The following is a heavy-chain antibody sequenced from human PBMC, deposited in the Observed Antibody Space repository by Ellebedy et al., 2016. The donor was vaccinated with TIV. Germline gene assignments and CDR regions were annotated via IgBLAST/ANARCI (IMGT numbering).Heavy chain of an antibody. CDR1: GGSISGYF. J-gene: IGHJ6*02. CDR3: ARERHYGMDV. D-gene: IGHD1-1*01. V-gene: IGHV4-59*01. Sequence: SETLSLTCTVSGGSISGYFWSWIRQPPGKGLEWIGFIHYSGTTTYNPSLNSRVTMSVDTSKNQFSLRLSSVTAADTAVYYCARERHYGMDVWGQGTTVTVSS. CDR2: IHYSGTT.